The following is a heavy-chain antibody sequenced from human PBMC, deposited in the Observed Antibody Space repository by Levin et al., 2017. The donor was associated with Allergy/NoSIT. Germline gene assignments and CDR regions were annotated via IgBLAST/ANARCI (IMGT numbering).Heavy chain of an antibody. D-gene: IGHD5-24*01. CDR1: GFTVSSNY. CDR3: ASQTGWLQPFDY. J-gene: IGHJ4*02. Sequence: GGSLRLSCAASGFTVSSNYMSWVRQAPGKGLEWVSVIYSGGSTYYADSVKGRFTISRDNSKNTLYLQMNSLRAEDTAVYYCASQTGWLQPFDYWGQGTLVTVSS. V-gene: IGHV3-53*01. CDR2: IYSGGST.